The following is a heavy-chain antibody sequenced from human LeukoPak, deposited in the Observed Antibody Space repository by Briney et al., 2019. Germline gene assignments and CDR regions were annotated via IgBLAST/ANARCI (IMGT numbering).Heavy chain of an antibody. Sequence: SEALSPTCTVSGGSLSSGSYYWSWIRQPAGKGLEWIGRIYTSGSTNYNPSLKSRVTISVDTSKNQFSLKLSSVTAADTAVYYCAGRHRIAAAGSFDYWGQGTLVTVSS. CDR1: GGSLSSGSYY. D-gene: IGHD6-13*01. V-gene: IGHV4-61*02. CDR3: AGRHRIAAAGSFDY. CDR2: IYTSGST. J-gene: IGHJ4*02.